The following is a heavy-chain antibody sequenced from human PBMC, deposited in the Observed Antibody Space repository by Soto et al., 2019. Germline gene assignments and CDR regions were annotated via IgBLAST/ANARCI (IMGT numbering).Heavy chain of an antibody. Sequence: ASVKVSCKAAGYTFTSYGFSWVRQAPGHGLEWMGWINAQNGDTNYAQNFQGRVTFTTDTSTTTAYMELRDLRSDDTAVYYCARHRHSYHDFPYPNLDYWGQGALVTVSS. CDR1: GYTFTSYG. CDR2: INAQNGDT. D-gene: IGHD3-3*01. V-gene: IGHV1-18*01. CDR3: ARHRHSYHDFPYPNLDY. J-gene: IGHJ4*02.